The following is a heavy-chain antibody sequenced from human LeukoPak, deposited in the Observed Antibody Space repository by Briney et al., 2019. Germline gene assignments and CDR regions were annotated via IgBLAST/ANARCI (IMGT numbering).Heavy chain of an antibody. J-gene: IGHJ1*01. CDR1: GFTFSTYA. D-gene: IGHD3-16*02. CDR2: IWFDGSEQ. CDR3: AREGDSRWGELSP. V-gene: IGHV3-33*01. Sequence: PGGSLRLSCAASGFTFSTYAIHWVRQAPGKGLELVAVIWFDGSEQYYADSVKGRFIISRDNSKSTSNLQLNSLRAEDTAVYYCAREGDSRWGELSPWGQGTLVTVSS.